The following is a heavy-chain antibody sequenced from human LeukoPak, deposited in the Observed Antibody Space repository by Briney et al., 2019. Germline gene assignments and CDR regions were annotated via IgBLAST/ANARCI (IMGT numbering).Heavy chain of an antibody. CDR3: ARGGIADTSMINPRALDY. D-gene: IGHD5-18*01. J-gene: IGHJ4*02. CDR1: GFTFEDHG. V-gene: IGHV3-20*04. CDR2: IHWSGVGT. Sequence: GGSLRLSCAASGFTFEDHGMSWVRHVAGKGLEWVSGIHWSGVGTGYAASVKGRFTISRDNAKDSLFLQMNSLRAEDTAVYYCARGGIADTSMINPRALDYWGQGTLVTVSS.